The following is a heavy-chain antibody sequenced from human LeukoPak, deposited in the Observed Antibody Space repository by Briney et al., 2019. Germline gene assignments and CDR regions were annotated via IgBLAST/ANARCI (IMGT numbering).Heavy chain of an antibody. CDR1: GGSISSGSYY. D-gene: IGHD4/OR15-4a*01. V-gene: IGHV4-61*02. CDR2: IYTSGST. Sequence: SQTLSLTCTVSGGSISSGSYYWSWIRQPAGKGLEWIGRIYTSGSTNYNPSLKSRVTISVDTSKNQFSLKLSSVTAADTAVYYCARMGNPAMVTADYWGQGTLVTVSS. CDR3: ARMGNPAMVTADY. J-gene: IGHJ4*02.